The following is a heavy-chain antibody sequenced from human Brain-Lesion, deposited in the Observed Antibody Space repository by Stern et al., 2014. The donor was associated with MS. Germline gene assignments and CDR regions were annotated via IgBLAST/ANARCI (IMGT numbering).Heavy chain of an antibody. Sequence: QVQLVESGPGLVKPSATLSLTCTASGGSFTHYYWSWVRQPPGKGLEWIGYIHYNGSTNYNPPPQRRITLSLHTHNNQLSLELSTVTTADTAVYFCARVGGYRGYERYSLVDYYYGMDVWGQGTTVAVSS. CDR3: ARVGGYRGYERYSLVDYYYGMDV. D-gene: IGHD5-12*01. J-gene: IGHJ6*02. CDR2: IHYNGST. V-gene: IGHV4-59*01. CDR1: GGSFTHYY.